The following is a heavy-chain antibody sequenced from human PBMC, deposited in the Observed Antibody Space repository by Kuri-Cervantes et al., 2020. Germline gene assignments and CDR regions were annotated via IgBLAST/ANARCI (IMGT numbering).Heavy chain of an antibody. CDR1: GFTFSSYS. J-gene: IGHJ1*01. CDR3: ARARVRDDYGDYPDFQH. Sequence: GGSLRLSCAASGFTFSSYSMNWVRQAPGKGLEWVSYISSSSSTIYYADSVKGRFTISRDNSKNTLYLQMNSLRAEDTAVYYCARARVRDDYGDYPDFQHWGQGTLVTVSS. V-gene: IGHV3-48*01. CDR2: ISSSSSTI. D-gene: IGHD4-17*01.